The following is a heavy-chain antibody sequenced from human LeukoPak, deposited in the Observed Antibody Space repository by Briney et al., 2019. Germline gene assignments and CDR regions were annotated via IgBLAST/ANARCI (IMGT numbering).Heavy chain of an antibody. CDR2: ISGSGGST. Sequence: GGSLRLSCAASGFTFSSYAMSWVRQAPGKGLEWVSAISGSGGSTYYADSVKGRFTISRDNSKNALYLQMNSLRAEDTAVYYCAKDPPEYSSFHWFDPWGQGTLVTVSS. V-gene: IGHV3-23*01. D-gene: IGHD6-6*01. CDR3: AKDPPEYSSFHWFDP. CDR1: GFTFSSYA. J-gene: IGHJ5*02.